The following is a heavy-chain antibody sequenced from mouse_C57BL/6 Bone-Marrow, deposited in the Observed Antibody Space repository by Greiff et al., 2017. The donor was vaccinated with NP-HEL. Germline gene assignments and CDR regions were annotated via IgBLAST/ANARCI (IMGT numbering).Heavy chain of an antibody. Sequence: VQLQQPGAELVMPGASVKLSCKASGYTFTSYWMHWVKQRPGQGLEWIGEIDPSDSYTNYNQKFKGKSTLTVDKSSSTAYMQLSSLKSEDSAVYYCARKRSYYDYEYWGQGTLVTVSA. V-gene: IGHV1-69*01. CDR1: GYTFTSYW. J-gene: IGHJ3*01. CDR2: IDPSDSYT. CDR3: ARKRSYYDYEY. D-gene: IGHD2-4*01.